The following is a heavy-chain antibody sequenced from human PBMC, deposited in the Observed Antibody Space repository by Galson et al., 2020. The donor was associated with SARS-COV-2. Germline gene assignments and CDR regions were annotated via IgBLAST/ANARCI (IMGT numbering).Heavy chain of an antibody. D-gene: IGHD6-6*01. J-gene: IGHJ6*02. CDR2: ISSSGRTI. Sequence: GESLKLSCAASGFTFSDYYMSWIRQAPGKGLAWVSYISSSGRTIYYADSVKGRFTISRDNAKNSLYLQMNSLRAEDTAVYYCARDHVAARPGGDYHYYYGMDVWGQGTTVTVSS. CDR1: GFTFSDYY. CDR3: ARDHVAARPGGDYHYYYGMDV. V-gene: IGHV3-11*01.